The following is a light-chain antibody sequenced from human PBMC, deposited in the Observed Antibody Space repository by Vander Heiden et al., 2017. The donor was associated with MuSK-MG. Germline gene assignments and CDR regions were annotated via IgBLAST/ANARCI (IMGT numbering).Light chain of an antibody. Sequence: DIQITQSPSTLSVSVGDRVTITCRASQSISSWLAWYQQKPGRAPNLLIYKASTLQSGVPSRFSGSGSGTEFTLTISSLQPDDFATYYCQQYNSYSGTFGQGTKVEIK. CDR1: QSISSW. J-gene: IGKJ1*01. CDR2: KAS. V-gene: IGKV1-5*03. CDR3: QQYNSYSGT.